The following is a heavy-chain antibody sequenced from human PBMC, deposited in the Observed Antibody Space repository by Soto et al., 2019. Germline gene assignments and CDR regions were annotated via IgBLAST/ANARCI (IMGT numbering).Heavy chain of an antibody. CDR2: IKQDGSER. J-gene: IGHJ4*02. CDR3: ARIGYCGWSFDY. CDR1: GLTFSRYW. Sequence: EVQLVESWGGLVQPGGSLRLSCADSGLTFSRYWVSWVRQAPGTGLEWVASIKQDGSERYYVDSVKGRFTISRDNAKNSQYLQMNILRAEDTGVYYCARIGYCGWSFDYWGQGALVTVSS. V-gene: IGHV3-7*04. D-gene: IGHD3-22*01.